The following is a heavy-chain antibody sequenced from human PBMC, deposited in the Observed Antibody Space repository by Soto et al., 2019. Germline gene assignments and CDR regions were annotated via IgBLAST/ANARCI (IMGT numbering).Heavy chain of an antibody. V-gene: IGHV1-46*01. D-gene: IGHD3-22*01. CDR1: GYTFTSHY. Sequence: GASVKVSCKTSGYTFTSHYIHWVRQAPGQRLESMGIIYPRGGSTIYAQKFQGKVTMTRDTSTHTLYMELSSLRSEDTAIYYCARVGYSSTGTTIQFHGVDVWGQGTTVTVSS. CDR2: IYPRGGST. CDR3: ARVGYSSTGTTIQFHGVDV. J-gene: IGHJ6*02.